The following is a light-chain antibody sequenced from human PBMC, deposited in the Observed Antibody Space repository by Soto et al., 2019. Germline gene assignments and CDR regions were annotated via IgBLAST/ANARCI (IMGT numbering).Light chain of an antibody. Sequence: EIVVTQSPATLSVSPGESASLSCRASHSISSFSAWYQQKPGQAPRLLIYDTSNRATGVPARFSGSGSGTDFTLTISSLETEDFAVYYCQQRSNWPSSITFGQGTRLEI. CDR2: DTS. V-gene: IGKV3-11*01. CDR1: HSISSF. J-gene: IGKJ5*01. CDR3: QQRSNWPSSIT.